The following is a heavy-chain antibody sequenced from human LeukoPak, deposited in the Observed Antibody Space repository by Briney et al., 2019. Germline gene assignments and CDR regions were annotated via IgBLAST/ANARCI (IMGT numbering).Heavy chain of an antibody. CDR1: GFTFSYYA. D-gene: IGHD3-10*01. CDR3: ARDGNHYYGSGSYCFDY. J-gene: IGHJ4*02. Sequence: LPGGSLRLSCAASGFTFSYYAMSWVRQAPGKGLEWVSSISDSAGATYYADPVKGRFTISRDNSKNTLYLQMNSLRAEDMAVYYCARDGNHYYGSGSYCFDYWGQGTLVTVSS. CDR2: ISDSAGAT. V-gene: IGHV3-23*01.